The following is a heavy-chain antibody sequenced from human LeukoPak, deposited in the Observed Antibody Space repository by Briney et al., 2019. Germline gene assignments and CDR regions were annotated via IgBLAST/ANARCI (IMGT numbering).Heavy chain of an antibody. CDR3: ASSKVGGLSPLDY. CDR1: GFSFSDAW. J-gene: IGHJ4*02. CDR2: IKTKTDGGTT. D-gene: IGHD3-10*01. Sequence: GGSLRLSCAASGFSFSDAWMNWVRQAPGKGLEWVGRIKTKTDGGTTDYAAPVKGRFTISRDDSKNTLYLQMNSLKTEDTAVYYCASSKVGGLSPLDYWGQGTLVTVSS. V-gene: IGHV3-15*01.